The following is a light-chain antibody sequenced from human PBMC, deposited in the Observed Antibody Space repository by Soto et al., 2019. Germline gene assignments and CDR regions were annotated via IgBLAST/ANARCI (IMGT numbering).Light chain of an antibody. V-gene: IGKV3-20*01. CDR3: QQYGDSIT. J-gene: IGKJ4*01. Sequence: PGDRATLSCRASQNVRSSSLAWYQQKPGQAPRLLIYAASTRVTGIADRFSGSGSGTDFTLTISRLEAEDFAVYHCQQYGDSITFGGGTKVDIK. CDR2: AAS. CDR1: QNVRSSS.